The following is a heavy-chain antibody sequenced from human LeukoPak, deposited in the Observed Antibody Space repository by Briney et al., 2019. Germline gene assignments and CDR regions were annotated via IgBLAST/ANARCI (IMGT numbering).Heavy chain of an antibody. CDR2: ISYSGNA. CDR3: ARSEAPLVRGVIMVNWFDP. Sequence: SETLSLTCTVSGGSINRHFWSWIRQPPGKGLEWIGYISYSGNADYSPSLKSRVTISVDTSKNQFSLKLISVTAADTAVYHCARSEAPLVRGVIMVNWFDPWGQGTLVTVSS. D-gene: IGHD3-10*01. V-gene: IGHV4-59*11. J-gene: IGHJ5*02. CDR1: GGSINRHF.